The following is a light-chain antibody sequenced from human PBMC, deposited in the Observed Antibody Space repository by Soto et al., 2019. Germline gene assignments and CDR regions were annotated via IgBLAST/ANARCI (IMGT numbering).Light chain of an antibody. J-gene: IGKJ2*01. Sequence: ETVLTQSPGTLSLSPGERATLSCWASQSLSTDYLAWYQQKPGQPPRLLIYGASSRATGIPDRFSGSGSGTDFTLTISRLEPEDFAVYYCQQYGSSPSTFGQGTKVDIK. V-gene: IGKV3-20*01. CDR1: QSLSTDY. CDR3: QQYGSSPST. CDR2: GAS.